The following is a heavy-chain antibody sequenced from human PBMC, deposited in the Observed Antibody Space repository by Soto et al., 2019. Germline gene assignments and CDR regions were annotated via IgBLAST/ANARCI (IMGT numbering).Heavy chain of an antibody. V-gene: IGHV4-39*01. D-gene: IGHD3-10*01. CDR1: GGSISSSSYY. CDR2: IYYSGST. CDR3: ARQALLWFGGPLDY. Sequence: SETLSLTCTVSGGSISSSSYYWGWIRQPPGKGLEWIGSIYYSGSTYYNPSLKSRVTISVDTSKNQFSLKLSSVTAADTAVYYCARQALLWFGGPLDYGGQGTRVTVSS. J-gene: IGHJ4*02.